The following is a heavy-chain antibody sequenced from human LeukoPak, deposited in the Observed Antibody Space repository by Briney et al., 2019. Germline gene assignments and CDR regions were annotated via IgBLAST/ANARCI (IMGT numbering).Heavy chain of an antibody. CDR1: GFTFSSYA. J-gene: IGHJ4*02. CDR2: ISGSGGST. D-gene: IGHD3-16*02. Sequence: PGGSLRLSCAASGFTFSSYAMSWVRQAPGKGLEWVSAISGSGGSTYYADSVKGRFTISRDSSKNTLYLQMNSQRAEDTAVYYCAKMFSGGAIRVSAFDYWGQGTLVTVSS. V-gene: IGHV3-23*01. CDR3: AKMFSGGAIRVSAFDY.